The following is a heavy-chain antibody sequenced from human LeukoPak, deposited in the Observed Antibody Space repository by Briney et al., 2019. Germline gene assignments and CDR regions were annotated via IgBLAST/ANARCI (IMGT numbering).Heavy chain of an antibody. CDR3: ARGLSTYGYSYGYLRGNRRWFDP. V-gene: IGHV4-34*01. Sequence: SETLSLTCAVYGGSFSGYYWSWIRQPPGKGLEWIGEINHSGSTNYNPSLKSRVTISVDTSKNQFSLKLSSVTAADTAVYYCARGLSTYGYSYGYLRGNRRWFDPWGQGTLVTVSS. CDR1: GGSFSGYY. CDR2: INHSGST. J-gene: IGHJ5*02. D-gene: IGHD5-18*01.